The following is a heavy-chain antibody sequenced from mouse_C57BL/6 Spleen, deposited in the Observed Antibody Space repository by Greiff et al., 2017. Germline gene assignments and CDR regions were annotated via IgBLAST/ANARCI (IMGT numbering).Heavy chain of an antibody. V-gene: IGHV5-16*01. CDR1: GFTFSDYY. D-gene: IGHD1-1*01. Sequence: EVMLVESEGGLVQPGSSMKLSCTASGFTFSDYYMAWVRPVPEKGLEWVANINYDGSSTYYLDSLKSRFIISRDNAKNILYLQMSSLKSEDTATYYCAREERDYYGSSSGWYFDDWGTGTTVTVSS. J-gene: IGHJ1*03. CDR2: INYDGSST. CDR3: AREERDYYGSSSGWYFDD.